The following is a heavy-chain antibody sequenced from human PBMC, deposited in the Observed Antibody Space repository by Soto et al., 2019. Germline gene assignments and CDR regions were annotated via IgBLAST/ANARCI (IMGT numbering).Heavy chain of an antibody. CDR1: GFSLSTSGMC. Sequence: SGPTLVNPTQTLPLTCTFSGFSLSTSGMCVSWIRQPPGKALEWLALIDWDDDKYYSTSLKTRLTISKDTSKNQVVLTMTNMDPVDTATYYCARTRVARIGYYYYGMDVWGQGTTVTVSS. CDR2: IDWDDDK. CDR3: ARTRVARIGYYYYGMDV. J-gene: IGHJ6*02. D-gene: IGHD2-15*01. V-gene: IGHV2-70*01.